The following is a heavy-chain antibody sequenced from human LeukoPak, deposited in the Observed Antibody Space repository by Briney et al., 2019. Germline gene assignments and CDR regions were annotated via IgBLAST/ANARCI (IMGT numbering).Heavy chain of an antibody. CDR3: ARPGASSPGNWFAS. Sequence: ASVKVSCKASGYTFTNHAMHWVRQAPGRGLEWMGWIDTANGNTKYLQKFQGRVTITRDTSARIVYMELSGLRFEDTALYYCARPGASSPGNWFASWGQGSLVTVSS. CDR2: IDTANGNT. J-gene: IGHJ5*01. CDR1: GYTFTNHA. V-gene: IGHV1-3*04. D-gene: IGHD6-13*01.